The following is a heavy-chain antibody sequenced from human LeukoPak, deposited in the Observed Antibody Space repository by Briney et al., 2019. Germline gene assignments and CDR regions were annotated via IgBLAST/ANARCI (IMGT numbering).Heavy chain of an antibody. CDR3: ARGPGGATTAYDY. V-gene: IGHV3-11*06. Sequence: GVSLRLSCAASGFTFSDYYMSWLRQAPGKGLEWVSYISSSSSYTNYADSVKGRFTISRDNAKNSLYLQMNSLRAEDTAVYYCARGPGGATTAYDYWGQGTLVTVSS. CDR1: GFTFSDYY. J-gene: IGHJ4*02. CDR2: ISSSSSYT. D-gene: IGHD1-26*01.